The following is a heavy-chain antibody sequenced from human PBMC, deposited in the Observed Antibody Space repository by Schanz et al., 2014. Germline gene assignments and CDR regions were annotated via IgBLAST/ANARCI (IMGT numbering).Heavy chain of an antibody. CDR3: AASSGWHPSTDY. V-gene: IGHV3-23*01. J-gene: IGHJ4*02. CDR1: GFTFSSYA. CDR2: ISGSGGST. D-gene: IGHD6-19*01. Sequence: EVQLLESGGGLVQPGGSLRLSCAASGFTFSSYAMSWVRQAPGKGLEWVSAISGSGGSTYYADSVKGRFTISRDNSKNTLYLQMNSLRAEDTAVYYCAASSGWHPSTDYWGQGTLXTVSS.